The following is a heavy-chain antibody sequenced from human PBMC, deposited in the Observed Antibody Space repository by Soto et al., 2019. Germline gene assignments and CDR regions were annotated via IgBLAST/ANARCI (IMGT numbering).Heavy chain of an antibody. D-gene: IGHD3-3*02. CDR2: ISLSGSTI. CDR1: GLAFSNYE. J-gene: IGHJ4*02. CDR3: ARESFSASPNFFDY. V-gene: IGHV3-48*03. Sequence: PGGSLRLSCAASGLAFSNYEINWVRQAPGKGLEWVSYISLSGSTIYYADSVKGRFTISRDDAKNSLYLQMDSLRADDTAVYYCARESFSASPNFFDYWGQGTLVTVSS.